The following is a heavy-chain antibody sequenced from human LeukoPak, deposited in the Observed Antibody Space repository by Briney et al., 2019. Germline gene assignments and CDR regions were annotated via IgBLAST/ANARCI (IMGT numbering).Heavy chain of an antibody. D-gene: IGHD3-10*01. CDR1: GFTFSSYG. Sequence: PGGSLRLSCAASGFTFSSYGMHWVRQAPGKGLGWVPIISYDGSNKYYADSVKGRFTISRDNSKNTLYLQMNSPRAEDTAVYYCAKLYAGGSGSYYLDAFDIWGQGTMVTVSS. CDR3: AKLYAGGSGSYYLDAFDI. CDR2: ISYDGSNK. V-gene: IGHV3-30*18. J-gene: IGHJ3*02.